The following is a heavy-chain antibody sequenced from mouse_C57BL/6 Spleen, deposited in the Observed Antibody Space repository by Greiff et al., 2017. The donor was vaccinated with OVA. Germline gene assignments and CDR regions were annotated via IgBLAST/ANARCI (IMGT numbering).Heavy chain of an antibody. J-gene: IGHJ1*03. CDR1: GYTFTSYW. D-gene: IGHD1-1*02. CDR3: TRYGYWYFDV. CDR2: INPSNGGT. V-gene: IGHV1-53*01. Sequence: VQLQQPGTELVKPGASVKLSCKASGYTFTSYWLHGVKQRPGQGLEWIGHINPSNGGTTYNEKFKSKATLTVATSSSAAYKHLSSLTAEDSAVYYCTRYGYWYFDVWGTGTTVTVSS.